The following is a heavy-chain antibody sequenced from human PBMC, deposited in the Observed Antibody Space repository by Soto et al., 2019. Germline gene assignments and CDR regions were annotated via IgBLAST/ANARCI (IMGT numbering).Heavy chain of an antibody. CDR3: VRDGTKTLRDWFDP. D-gene: IGHD1-1*01. CDR1: VASISGFY. Sequence: SETLSLTCTVSVASISGFYWSCIRNSAGKGLEWIGRIYATGTTDYNPSLKSRVMMSVDTSKKQFSLKLRSVTAADTAVYYCVRDGTKTLRDWFDPWGQGSSVTVS. V-gene: IGHV4-4*07. CDR2: IYATGTT. J-gene: IGHJ5*02.